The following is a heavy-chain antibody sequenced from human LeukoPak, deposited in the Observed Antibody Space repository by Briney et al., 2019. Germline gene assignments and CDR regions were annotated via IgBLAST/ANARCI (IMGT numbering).Heavy chain of an antibody. CDR1: GDSVSSNSAA. J-gene: IGHJ4*02. CDR3: ARALYCLGGGCYSYRFDY. CDR2: TYYRTKWYN. D-gene: IGHD2-15*01. V-gene: IGHV6-1*01. Sequence: SQNLSLTCAISGDSVSSNSAAWNWIRQSPSRGLEWLGRTYYRTKWYNDYEVSVKSRIIINVDTSKNQFSLQLNSVTPEDTAVYYCARALYCLGGGCYSYRFDYWGQGTLVTVSS.